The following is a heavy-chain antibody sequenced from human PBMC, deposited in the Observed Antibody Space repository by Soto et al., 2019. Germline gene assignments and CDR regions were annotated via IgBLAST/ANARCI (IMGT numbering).Heavy chain of an antibody. CDR1: GYSFTSHY. CDR2: IYPGGVNI. CDR3: ARDQSWHDLVWWFVP. J-gene: IGHJ5*02. Sequence: EASVKVSCKAIGYSFTSHYMHWVRQAPGQGLEWMGTIYPGGVNIGYAQKFKGRVTMTKDTSTSTVYMELNSLTSEDTAVYYCARDQSWHDLVWWFVPWGQGTLVTVSS. D-gene: IGHD1-1*01. V-gene: IGHV1-46*03.